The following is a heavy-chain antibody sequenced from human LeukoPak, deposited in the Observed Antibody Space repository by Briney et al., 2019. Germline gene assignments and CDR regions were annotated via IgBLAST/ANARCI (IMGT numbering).Heavy chain of an antibody. CDR3: ARETVRNFDY. J-gene: IGHJ4*02. V-gene: IGHV3-30*04. CDR1: GFTFSTYA. CDR2: VSYDGSNK. Sequence: GRSLRLSCAASGFTFSTYAMHWVRQAPGKGLEWVAIVSYDGSNKYYADSVRGRFTISRDNSKNTLYLQMNSLRPEDTSMYYCARETVRNFDYWGRGTLVTVSS. D-gene: IGHD4-17*01.